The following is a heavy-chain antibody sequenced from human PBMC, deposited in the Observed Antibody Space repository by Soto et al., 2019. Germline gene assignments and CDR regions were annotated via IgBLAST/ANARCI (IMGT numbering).Heavy chain of an antibody. D-gene: IGHD2-15*01. J-gene: IGHJ3*02. Sequence: EVQLVESGGGLVKPGGSLRLSCAASGFTFSSYSMNWVRQAPGKGLEWVSSISSSSSYIYYADSVKGRFTISRDNAKNSLYLQMNSLRAEDTAVYYCASGCSGGSCYDDAFDIWGQGTMVTVSS. CDR3: ASGCSGGSCYDDAFDI. V-gene: IGHV3-21*01. CDR1: GFTFSSYS. CDR2: ISSSSSYI.